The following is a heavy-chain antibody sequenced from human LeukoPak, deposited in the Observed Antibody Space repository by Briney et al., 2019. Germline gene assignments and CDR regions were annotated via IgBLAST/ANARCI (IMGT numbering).Heavy chain of an antibody. V-gene: IGHV1-69*13. CDR2: IIPIFGTA. Sequence: GASVKVSCKASGYTFTSYAMHWVRQAPGQRLEWMGGIIPIFGTANYAQKFQGRVTITADESTSTAYMELSSLRSEDTAVYYCIAVAGTEDYWGQGTLVTVSS. CDR3: IAVAGTEDY. CDR1: GYTFTSYA. D-gene: IGHD6-19*01. J-gene: IGHJ4*02.